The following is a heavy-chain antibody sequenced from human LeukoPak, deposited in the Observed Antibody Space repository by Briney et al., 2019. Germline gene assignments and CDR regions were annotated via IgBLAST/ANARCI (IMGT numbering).Heavy chain of an antibody. CDR1: GGSISSYY. CDR3: ARHYIQPPHYFDY. Sequence: PSETLSLTCTVSGGSISSYYWSWIRQPPGKGLEWIGFIYHTGSTHYNTFLKSRVTVSIDTSKNQFSLKLSAVTAADTAVYYCARHYIQPPHYFDYWGQGTLVTVSS. CDR2: IYHTGST. J-gene: IGHJ4*02. D-gene: IGHD2-2*01. V-gene: IGHV4-59*08.